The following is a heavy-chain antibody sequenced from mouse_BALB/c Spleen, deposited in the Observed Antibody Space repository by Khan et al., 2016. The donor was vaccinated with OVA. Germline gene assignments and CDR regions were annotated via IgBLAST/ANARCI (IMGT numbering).Heavy chain of an antibody. D-gene: IGHD2-12*01. CDR1: GYTFTTAG. CDR3: ARGGAAYYKNDGGAMEY. V-gene: IGHV9-4*02. Sequence: VQLVESGPELKKPGETVRISCKASGYTFTTAGIQWVQKMPGKGLKWIGWINTHSGVPKYAEDFKGRFAFSLDISVNTAYLQITNLKSEDTATDFFARGGAAYYKNDGGAMEYWGQGTSVTVSS. J-gene: IGHJ4*01. CDR2: INTHSGVP.